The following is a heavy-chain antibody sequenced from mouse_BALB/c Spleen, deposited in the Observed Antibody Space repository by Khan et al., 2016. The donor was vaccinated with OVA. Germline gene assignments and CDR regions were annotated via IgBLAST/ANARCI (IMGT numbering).Heavy chain of an antibody. D-gene: IGHD3-2*02. V-gene: IGHV3-2*02. CDR3: ARIQGGDFDY. CDR1: GYSITSDYA. Sequence: EVQLQESGPGLVKPSQSLSLTCTVTGYSITSDYAWNWIRQFPGNKLEWMGYISYSGNTKYNPSLKSRISITRDTSKNQFFLQLNFVTIEDTATXYCARIQGGDFDYWGQGTTLTV. J-gene: IGHJ2*01. CDR2: ISYSGNT.